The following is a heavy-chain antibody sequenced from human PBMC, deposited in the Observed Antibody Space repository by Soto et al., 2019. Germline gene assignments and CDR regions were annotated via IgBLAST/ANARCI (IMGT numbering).Heavy chain of an antibody. Sequence: GGSLRLSCAASGFTVDDYAMNWVRQAPGKGLEWVSSISSSSSYIYYADSVKGRFTISRDNAKNSLYLQMNSLRAEDTAVYYCAGPVPAANNWFDPWGQGTLVTVSS. D-gene: IGHD2-2*01. CDR1: GFTVDDYA. V-gene: IGHV3-21*01. CDR3: AGPVPAANNWFDP. CDR2: ISSSSSYI. J-gene: IGHJ5*02.